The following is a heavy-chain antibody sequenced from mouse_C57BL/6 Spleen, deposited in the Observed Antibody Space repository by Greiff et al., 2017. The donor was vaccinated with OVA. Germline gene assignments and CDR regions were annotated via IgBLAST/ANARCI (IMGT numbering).Heavy chain of an antibody. Sequence: VQLQQSGPGLVQPSQSLSITCTVSGFSLTSYGVHWVRQSPGKGLEWLGVIWRGGSTDYTAAFMSRLSITKDNSKSQVFFKMNSLQADDTAIYYCAKNMVTTDYYAMDYWGQGTSVTVSS. CDR2: IWRGGST. CDR1: GFSLTSYG. V-gene: IGHV2-5*01. J-gene: IGHJ4*01. CDR3: AKNMVTTDYYAMDY. D-gene: IGHD2-2*01.